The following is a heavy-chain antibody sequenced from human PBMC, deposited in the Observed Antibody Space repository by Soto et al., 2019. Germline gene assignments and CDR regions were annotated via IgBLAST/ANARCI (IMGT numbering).Heavy chain of an antibody. CDR3: ARGGSGSYYVGFAADAFDI. V-gene: IGHV1-69*01. CDR2: VIPIFGTA. D-gene: IGHD1-26*01. J-gene: IGHJ3*02. CDR1: GGTFSSYA. Sequence: QVQLVQSGAEGKKPGSSVKVSCKASGGTFSSYAISWVRQAPGQGLEWMGGVIPIFGTANYAQKFQGRVTITADESTCTACMELSSVRSEDTVVYYCARGGSGSYYVGFAADAFDIWGQGTMVTVSS.